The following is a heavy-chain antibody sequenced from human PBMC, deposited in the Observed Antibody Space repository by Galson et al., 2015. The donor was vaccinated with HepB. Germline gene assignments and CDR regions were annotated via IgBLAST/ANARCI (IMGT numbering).Heavy chain of an antibody. D-gene: IGHD1-26*01. J-gene: IGHJ5*02. CDR2: ISYDGSNK. CDR1: GFTFSSYA. Sequence: SLRLSCAASGFTFSSYAMHWVRQAPGQGLEWVAVISYDGSNKYYEDSVKGRFAISRDNSKNTLYLQMNSLRAEDTAVYYCAREHSGRYYLPDLWVQGPLVT. CDR3: AREHSGRYYLPDL. V-gene: IGHV3-30*09.